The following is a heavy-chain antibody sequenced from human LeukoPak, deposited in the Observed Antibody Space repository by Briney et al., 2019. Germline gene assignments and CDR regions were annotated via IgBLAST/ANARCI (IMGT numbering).Heavy chain of an antibody. CDR3: ARERYSSGWFDY. Sequence: SETLSLTCTVSGGSISSYYWSWIRQPPGKGLEWIGYIYYSGSANYNPSLKSRVTISVDTSKNQFSLKLSSVTAADTAVYYCARERYSSGWFDYWGQGTLVTVSS. CDR2: IYYSGSA. V-gene: IGHV4-59*01. D-gene: IGHD6-19*01. J-gene: IGHJ4*02. CDR1: GGSISSYY.